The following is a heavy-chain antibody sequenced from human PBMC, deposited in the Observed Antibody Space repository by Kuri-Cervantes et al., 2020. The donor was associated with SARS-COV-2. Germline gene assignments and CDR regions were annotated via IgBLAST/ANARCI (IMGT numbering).Heavy chain of an antibody. V-gene: IGHV3-74*01. CDR2: INSDGSST. Sequence: GGSLRLSCAASGFNFSRTDMHWARQAPGKGLVWVSRINSDGSSTSYADSVKGRFTISRDNAKNTLYLQMNSLRAEDTAVYYCAKAISNYPSYYYYGMDVWGQGTTVTVSS. CDR1: GFNFSRTD. CDR3: AKAISNYPSYYYYGMDV. D-gene: IGHD4-11*01. J-gene: IGHJ6*02.